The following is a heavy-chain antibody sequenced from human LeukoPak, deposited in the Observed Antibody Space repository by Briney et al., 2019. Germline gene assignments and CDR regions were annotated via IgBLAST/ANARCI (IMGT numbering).Heavy chain of an antibody. CDR2: MNPNSGNT. CDR1: GYTFTSYD. CDR3: ARGGYYVWGSYRIDAFDI. D-gene: IGHD3-16*02. J-gene: IGHJ3*02. Sequence: ASVKVSCKASGYTFTSYDINWVRQATGQGLEWMGWMNPNSGNTGYAQKFQGRVTMTRNTSISTAYMELSSLRSEDTAVYYCARGGYYVWGSYRIDAFDIWGQGTMVTVSS. V-gene: IGHV1-8*01.